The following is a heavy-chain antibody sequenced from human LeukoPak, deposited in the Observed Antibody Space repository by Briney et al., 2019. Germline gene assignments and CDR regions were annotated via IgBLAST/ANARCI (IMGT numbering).Heavy chain of an antibody. D-gene: IGHD6-13*01. Sequence: SQTLSLTCAISGDSVSSNSATWNWIRQSPSRGLEWLGRTYYRSKWYNDYAVSVKSRITINPGASKNQFSLQLNSVTPEDTALYYCARRIAAADRGFDYWGQGTLVTVSS. CDR2: TYYRSKWYN. J-gene: IGHJ4*02. CDR1: GDSVSSNSAT. V-gene: IGHV6-1*01. CDR3: ARRIAAADRGFDY.